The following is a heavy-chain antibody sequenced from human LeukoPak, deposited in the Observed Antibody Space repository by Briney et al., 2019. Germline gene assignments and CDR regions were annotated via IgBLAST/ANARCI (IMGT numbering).Heavy chain of an antibody. V-gene: IGHV3-23*01. CDR2: ISGSGGST. CDR3: AKDSASYGRFDH. Sequence: PGGSLRLSCAASGFTFSSYAMSWVRQAPGKGLEWVSAISGSGGSTYYADSVKGRFTISRDDSKNTMYLQMNSLRAEDTAVYFCAKDSASYGRFDHWGQGTLVTVSS. CDR1: GFTFSSYA. D-gene: IGHD5-18*01. J-gene: IGHJ4*02.